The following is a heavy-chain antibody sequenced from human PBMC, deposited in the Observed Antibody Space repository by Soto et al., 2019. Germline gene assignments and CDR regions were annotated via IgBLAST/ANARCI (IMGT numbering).Heavy chain of an antibody. CDR3: AREVLWSSYFDY. CDR1: GFIFSNYV. Sequence: QVQLVESGGGVVQPGRSLRLSCTASGFIFSNYVMYWGRQATGKGPEWVAFMSYDGTTKSYADSVKGRFTISRDNSQNTLYLQMNSLRPEDTGVYYCAREVLWSSYFDYWGQGSLVTVSS. CDR2: MSYDGTTK. V-gene: IGHV3-30-3*01. D-gene: IGHD3-10*01. J-gene: IGHJ4*02.